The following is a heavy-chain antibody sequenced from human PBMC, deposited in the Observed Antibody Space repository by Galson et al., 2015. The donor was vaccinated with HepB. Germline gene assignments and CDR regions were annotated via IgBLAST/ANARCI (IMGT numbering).Heavy chain of an antibody. J-gene: IGHJ3*02. CDR3: ARIQYCSSTSCPNRPFDI. D-gene: IGHD2-2*01. CDR1: GFTFRPYD. Sequence: SLRLSCAASGFTFRPYDMNWVRQTPGKGLEWLSFISSSSSTIHYADSVKGRFTISRDNAKNSLYLQMNSLRAEDTAVYYCARIQYCSSTSCPNRPFDIWGQGTMVTVSS. CDR2: ISSSSSTI. V-gene: IGHV3-48*01.